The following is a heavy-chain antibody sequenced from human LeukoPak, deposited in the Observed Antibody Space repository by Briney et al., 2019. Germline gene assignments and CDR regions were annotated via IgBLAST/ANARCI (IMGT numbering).Heavy chain of an antibody. D-gene: IGHD1-26*01. Sequence: VASVKVSCKASGYTFTSYGISWVRQAPGQGLEWMGWISAYNGNTNYAQKLQGRVTMTTDTSTSTAYMELRSLRSDDTAVYYCARDSSLIVGVLTLGDYWGQGTPVTVSS. CDR2: ISAYNGNT. V-gene: IGHV1-18*01. J-gene: IGHJ4*02. CDR1: GYTFTSYG. CDR3: ARDSSLIVGVLTLGDY.